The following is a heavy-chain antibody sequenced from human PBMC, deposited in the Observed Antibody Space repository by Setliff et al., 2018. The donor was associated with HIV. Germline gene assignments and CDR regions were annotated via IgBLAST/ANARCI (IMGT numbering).Heavy chain of an antibody. D-gene: IGHD1-1*01. CDR2: ISYSGST. J-gene: IGHJ4*02. V-gene: IGHV4-59*13. Sequence: PSETLSLTCAVSGGSISSYHWSWIRQPPGKGLEWIGYISYSGSTNYNPSLKSRVTILVDTSKNHFSLKLTSVTAADTAVYYCARGPTRFYFDYWGQGTLVTVSS. CDR1: GGSISSYH. CDR3: ARGPTRFYFDY.